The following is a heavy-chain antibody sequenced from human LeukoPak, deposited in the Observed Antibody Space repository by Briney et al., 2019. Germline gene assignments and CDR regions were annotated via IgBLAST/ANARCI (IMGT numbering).Heavy chain of an antibody. J-gene: IGHJ4*02. V-gene: IGHV3-23*01. CDR1: GFTLNNYA. CDR3: AKHIYYYGSRNSYIRGVFSDY. CDR2: ISGGGATA. Sequence: GGSLRLSCAASGFTLNNYAMSWVRQAPRKGLEWVSTISGGGATAYYVDSVKGRFTFSRDNSKNTLFLQMNSLRAEDTAVYYCAKHIYYYGSRNSYIRGVFSDYWGQGTLVTVSS. D-gene: IGHD3-10*01.